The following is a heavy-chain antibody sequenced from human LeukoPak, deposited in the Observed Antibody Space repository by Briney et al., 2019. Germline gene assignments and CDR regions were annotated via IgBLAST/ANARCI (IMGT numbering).Heavy chain of an antibody. Sequence: GRSLRLSCAASGFTFSSYAMHWVRQAPGKGLEWVAVISYDGSNKYYADSVKGRFTISRDNSKNTLYLQKNSLRAEDTAVYYCARETSNLAALDYWGQGTLVTVSS. V-gene: IGHV3-30*04. CDR3: ARETSNLAALDY. J-gene: IGHJ4*02. D-gene: IGHD6-13*01. CDR1: GFTFSSYA. CDR2: ISYDGSNK.